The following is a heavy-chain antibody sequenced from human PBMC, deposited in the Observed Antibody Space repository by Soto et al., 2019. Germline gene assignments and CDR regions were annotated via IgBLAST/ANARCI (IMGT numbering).Heavy chain of an antibody. CDR1: GFSLSNARMG. Sequence: QVTLKESGPVLVKPTETLTLTCTVSGFSLSNARMGVSWIRQPPGKALEWLAHIFSNDEKSYSTSLKSRLTISKDTSKSQVVLTMTNIDPVDTATYYCARMSYILGGGAYYFDYWGQGTLVTVST. D-gene: IGHD3-10*01. CDR3: ARMSYILGGGAYYFDY. V-gene: IGHV2-26*01. J-gene: IGHJ4*02. CDR2: IFSNDEK.